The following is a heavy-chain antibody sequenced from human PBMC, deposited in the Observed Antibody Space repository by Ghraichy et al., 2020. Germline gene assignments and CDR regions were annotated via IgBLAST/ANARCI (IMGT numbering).Heavy chain of an antibody. CDR3: AKTIGNSHRDYFDY. D-gene: IGHD5-24*01. CDR1: GFTFSSYA. CDR2: ISGGAFNT. J-gene: IGHJ4*02. V-gene: IGHV3-23*01. Sequence: GSLRLSCAASGFTFSSYAMSWVRQAPGKGLEWVSTISGGAFNTYYADSVKGRFTISRDNSKNTLYLQMDSLTAEDTAVYYCAKTIGNSHRDYFDYWGQGTLVTVSS.